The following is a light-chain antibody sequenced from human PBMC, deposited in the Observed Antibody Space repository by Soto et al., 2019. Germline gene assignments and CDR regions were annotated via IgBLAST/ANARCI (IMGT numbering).Light chain of an antibody. CDR1: QSVTNNY. V-gene: IGKV3-20*01. J-gene: IGKJ2*01. Sequence: EIVLTQSPGTLSLSPGERATLSCRASQSVTNNYLAWYQQKPGQAPRLLIYGASSRATGTPDRFSGSGSETDFTLTISRLEPEDFAVYYCQQYGSSPETFGQGTKLEIK. CDR2: GAS. CDR3: QQYGSSPET.